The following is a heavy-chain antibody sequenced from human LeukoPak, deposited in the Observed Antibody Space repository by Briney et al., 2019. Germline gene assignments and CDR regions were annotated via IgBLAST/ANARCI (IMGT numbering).Heavy chain of an antibody. Sequence: GGSLRLSCAASGFTFSSYAMSWVRQAPGKGLEWVSAISGSGGSTYYADSVKGGFTISRDNSKKTLYMQMNSLRDEDTAVYYCAKDRGGNQLLSDYWGQGTLVTVSS. V-gene: IGHV3-23*01. CDR1: GFTFSSYA. D-gene: IGHD2-2*01. J-gene: IGHJ4*02. CDR3: AKDRGGNQLLSDY. CDR2: ISGSGGST.